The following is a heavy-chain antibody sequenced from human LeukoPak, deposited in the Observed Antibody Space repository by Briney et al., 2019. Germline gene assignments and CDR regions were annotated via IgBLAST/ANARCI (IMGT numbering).Heavy chain of an antibody. CDR1: GGSISSTSYY. Sequence: SETLSLTCTVSGGSISSTSYYWGWIRQPPGKGLEWIGRIYTSGSTNYNPSLKSRVTMSVDTSKNQFSLKLSSVTAADTAVYYCARCRGGSYYYAFDIWGQGTMVTVSS. D-gene: IGHD1-26*01. CDR2: IYTSGST. J-gene: IGHJ3*02. CDR3: ARCRGGSYYYAFDI. V-gene: IGHV4-39*07.